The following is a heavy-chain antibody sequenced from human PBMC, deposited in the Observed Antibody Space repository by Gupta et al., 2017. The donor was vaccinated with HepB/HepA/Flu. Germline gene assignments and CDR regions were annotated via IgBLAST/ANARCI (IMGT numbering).Heavy chain of an antibody. CDR2: ISYDGSNK. CDR1: GFTFSSYA. J-gene: IGHJ3*02. D-gene: IGHD3-3*01. CDR3: ARDHDTIFGDDFDI. Sequence: QVQLVEFGGGVVQPGRSLRLSCPASGFTFSSYAMHWVRQAPGKGLEWVAVISYDGSNKYYADSVKGRFTISRDNSKNTLYLQMNSLRAEDTAVYYCARDHDTIFGDDFDIWGQVTMVTVSS. V-gene: IGHV3-30-3*01.